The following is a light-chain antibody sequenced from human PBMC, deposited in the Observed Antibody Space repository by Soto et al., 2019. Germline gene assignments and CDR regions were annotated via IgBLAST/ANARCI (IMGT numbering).Light chain of an antibody. CDR1: QNVYNN. J-gene: IGKJ4*01. CDR2: DAS. Sequence: EIVMTQSPATLSVSPGEGATLSCKASQNVYNNLAWYQQRPGRPPRLLIYDASTRATGISARFSGSGYGTEFTLTISSLQSEDFAVYFCQQCRNWPLTFGGGTKVDLK. CDR3: QQCRNWPLT. V-gene: IGKV3-15*01.